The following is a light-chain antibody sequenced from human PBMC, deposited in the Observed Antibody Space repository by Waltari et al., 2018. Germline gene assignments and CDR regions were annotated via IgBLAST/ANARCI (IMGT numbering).Light chain of an antibody. CDR2: DVN. V-gene: IGLV2-11*01. Sequence: QSALTQPRSVSGSPGQSVTISCTGTSSDVGGYTYVSWYQQHPGKAPQLTIYDVNQRPSGVPDRFSGSKSGNTASLTISGLQAEDEADYYCYSYAGTSTWVFGGGTKLTVL. CDR3: YSYAGTSTWV. CDR1: SSDVGGYTY. J-gene: IGLJ3*02.